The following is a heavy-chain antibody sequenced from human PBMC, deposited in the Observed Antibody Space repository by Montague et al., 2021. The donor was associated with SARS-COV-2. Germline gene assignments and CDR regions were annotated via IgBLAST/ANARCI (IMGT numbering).Heavy chain of an antibody. CDR1: GGSISSSSYY. D-gene: IGHD3-22*01. CDR3: ASPTYYYDSGGSDAFDI. Sequence: SETLSLTCTVSGGSISSSSYYWGWIRQPPGKGLEWIGSIYYSGSTYYNPSLKSRVTISVDTSKNQLSLKLSSVTAADTAVYYCASPTYYYDSGGSDAFDIWGQGTMVTVSS. CDR2: IYYSGST. J-gene: IGHJ3*02. V-gene: IGHV4-39*01.